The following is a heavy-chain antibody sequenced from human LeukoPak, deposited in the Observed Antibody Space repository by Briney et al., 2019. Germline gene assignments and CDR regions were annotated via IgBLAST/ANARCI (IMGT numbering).Heavy chain of an antibody. CDR3: ARDQGAMFPYFYYNYGMDV. Sequence: PGRSLRLSCAASGFTFSSYAMHWVRQAPGKGLEWVAVISYDGSNKYYADSVKGRFTISRDNSKNTLYLQMNSLRAEDTAMYYCARDQGAMFPYFYYNYGMDVWGQGTTVTVSS. CDR1: GFTFSSYA. CDR2: ISYDGSNK. J-gene: IGHJ6*02. D-gene: IGHD3-10*02. V-gene: IGHV3-30*04.